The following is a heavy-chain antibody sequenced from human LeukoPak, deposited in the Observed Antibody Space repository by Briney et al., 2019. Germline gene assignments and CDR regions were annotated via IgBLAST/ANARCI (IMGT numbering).Heavy chain of an antibody. CDR1: GGSVSSGSYY. V-gene: IGHV4-61*01. D-gene: IGHD4-17*01. CDR2: IYYSGST. J-gene: IGHJ4*02. CDR3: ARVYGDYEGLDY. Sequence: SETLSLTCTVSGGSVSSGSYYWSWIRQPPGKGLEWIGYIYYSGSTNYNPSLKSRVTISVDTSKNQFSLKLSSVTAADTAVYYCARVYGDYEGLDYWGQGTLVTVPS.